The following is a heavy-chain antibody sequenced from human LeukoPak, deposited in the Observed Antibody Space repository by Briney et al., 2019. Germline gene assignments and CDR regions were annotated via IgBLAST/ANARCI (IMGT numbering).Heavy chain of an antibody. D-gene: IGHD2/OR15-2a*01. Sequence: LRLSCAASGFTFSSYAMHWVRQAPGKGLEWVSGISWNSGSIGYADSVKGRFTISRDNAKNSLYLQMNSLRAEDTALYYCAKAPGGSMTLFQHWGQGTLVTVSS. CDR2: ISWNSGSI. V-gene: IGHV3-9*01. J-gene: IGHJ1*01. CDR3: AKAPGGSMTLFQH. CDR1: GFTFSSYA.